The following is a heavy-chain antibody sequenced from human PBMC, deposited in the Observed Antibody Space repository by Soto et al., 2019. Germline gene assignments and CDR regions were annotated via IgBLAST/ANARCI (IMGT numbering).Heavy chain of an antibody. V-gene: IGHV4-30-2*01. CDR1: GDTISTGGYT. J-gene: IGHJ4*02. CDR3: ARGIQLWPITYYYDY. CDR2: TYHSGNP. D-gene: IGHD5-18*01. Sequence: SETLSLTCDVSGDTISTGGYTWAWIRQPPGKALEWIGHTYHSGNPYYNPSLKSRVTISVDRSKNQFSLKLSSVTAADTAVYYCARGIQLWPITYYYDYWGQGTLVTVSS.